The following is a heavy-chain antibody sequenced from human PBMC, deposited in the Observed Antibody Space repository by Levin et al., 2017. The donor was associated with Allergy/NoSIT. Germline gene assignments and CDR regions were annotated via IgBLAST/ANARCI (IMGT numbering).Heavy chain of an antibody. D-gene: IGHD4/OR15-4a*01. V-gene: IGHV3-74*01. CDR3: AKDVHYGASDI. CDR1: GFTFTSYW. Sequence: QAGGSLRLSCAASGFTFTSYWMHWVRQAPDKGPVWVSQINTDGSRTNYADSVKGRFTISRDNAKNTLYLQMNSLRAEDTAVYYCAKDVHYGASDIWGQGTLVTVSS. J-gene: IGHJ4*02. CDR2: INTDGSRT.